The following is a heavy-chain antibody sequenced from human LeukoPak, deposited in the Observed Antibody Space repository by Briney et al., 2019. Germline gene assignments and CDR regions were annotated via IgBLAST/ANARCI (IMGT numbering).Heavy chain of an antibody. J-gene: IGHJ4*02. D-gene: IGHD6-13*01. Sequence: GGSLRLSCAASGFTFSSYAMHWVRQAPGKGLEWVAVISYDGSNKYYADSVKGRFTISRDNSKNTLYLQMNSLRAEDTAVYYCARDPSPYSSSWYWYYWGQGTPVTVSS. CDR1: GFTFSSYA. CDR2: ISYDGSNK. CDR3: ARDPSPYSSSWYWYY. V-gene: IGHV3-30-3*01.